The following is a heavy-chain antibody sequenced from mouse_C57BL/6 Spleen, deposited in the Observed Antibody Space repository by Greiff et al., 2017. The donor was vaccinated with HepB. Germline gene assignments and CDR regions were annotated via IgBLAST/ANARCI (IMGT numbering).Heavy chain of an antibody. CDR2: IYPSDSET. CDR1: GYTFTSYW. D-gene: IGHD1-1*01. CDR3: ARTGGFTTGVATRDYYFDY. V-gene: IGHV1-61*01. Sequence: QVQLQQPGAELVRPGSSVKLSCKASGYTFTSYWMDWVKQRPGQGLEWIGNIYPSDSETHYNQKFKDKATLTVDKSSSTAYMQLSSLTSEDSAVYYCARTGGFTTGVATRDYYFDYWGQGTTLTVSS. J-gene: IGHJ2*01.